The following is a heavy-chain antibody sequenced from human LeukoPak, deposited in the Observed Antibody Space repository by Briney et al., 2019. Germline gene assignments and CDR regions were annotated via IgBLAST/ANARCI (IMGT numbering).Heavy chain of an antibody. Sequence: SETLSLTCAVYGGPFSGYYWSWIRQPPGKGLEWIGEINHSGSTNYNPSLKSRVTISVDTSKNQFSLKLSSVTAAVTAVYYCARRGYYYYGMDVWGQGTTVTVSS. CDR1: GGPFSGYY. CDR3: ARRGYYYYGMDV. V-gene: IGHV4-34*01. J-gene: IGHJ6*02. CDR2: INHSGST.